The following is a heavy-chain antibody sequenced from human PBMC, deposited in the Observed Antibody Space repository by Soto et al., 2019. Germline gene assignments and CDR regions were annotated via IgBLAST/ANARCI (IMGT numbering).Heavy chain of an antibody. CDR2: FYYSGSA. CDR1: GDSISGSTYY. CDR3: ARGLITGSHYSGGWYYFDS. D-gene: IGHD6-19*01. V-gene: IGHV4-39*07. Sequence: SETLSLTCSVSGDSISGSTYYWGWMRQPPGKGLEWIASFYYSGSASYNPSLKSRVTISVHTSNSQFSLELSSVTAADTAVYYCARGLITGSHYSGGWYYFDSWGQGTQVTVSS. J-gene: IGHJ4*02.